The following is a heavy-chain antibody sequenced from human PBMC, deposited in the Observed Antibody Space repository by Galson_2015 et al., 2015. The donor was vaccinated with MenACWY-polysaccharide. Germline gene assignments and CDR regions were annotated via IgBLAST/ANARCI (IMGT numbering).Heavy chain of an antibody. CDR1: GFNPSDNN. J-gene: IGHJ3*01. CDR3: ARGLNSFDL. V-gene: IGHV3-72*01. CDR2: STPKHNGFKT. Sequence: SLRLSCAASGFNPSDNNLDCVRQVAGKGLEWVGRSTPKHNGFKTVYAASVTGRFIISREESTNSLHLHMNDLKIEDTAVYYCARGLNSFDLWGQGTMVIVSS. D-gene: IGHD5-24*01.